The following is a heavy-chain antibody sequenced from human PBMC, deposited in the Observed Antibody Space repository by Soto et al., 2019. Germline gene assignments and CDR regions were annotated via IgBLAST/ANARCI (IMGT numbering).Heavy chain of an antibody. V-gene: IGHV3-74*01. CDR2: INSDGTIT. J-gene: IGHJ3*02. D-gene: IGHD6-19*01. CDR1: GFTFSSNW. CDR3: VRALADTRNALDI. Sequence: EVQLVESGGGLVQPGGSLRLSCAASGFTFSSNWMHWVRQAPGKGLVWVSRINSDGTITSYAESVKGRFTISRDNAKNTVFVQMNSLRAEDTAVYYCVRALADTRNALDIWGQGTMVTVSS.